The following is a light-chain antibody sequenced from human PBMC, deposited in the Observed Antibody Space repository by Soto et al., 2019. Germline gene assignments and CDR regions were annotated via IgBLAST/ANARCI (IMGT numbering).Light chain of an antibody. Sequence: IPPTHSPSFLSPSIGEGVTITCPASQVISTSLAWYQVKPGKAPKLLIYAASTLESGVPSRFSATVSGTEFSLTITSLQPEDFATYYCQQLFDSPITFGQGTRLEIK. J-gene: IGKJ5*01. CDR1: QVISTS. V-gene: IGKV1-9*01. CDR3: QQLFDSPIT. CDR2: AAS.